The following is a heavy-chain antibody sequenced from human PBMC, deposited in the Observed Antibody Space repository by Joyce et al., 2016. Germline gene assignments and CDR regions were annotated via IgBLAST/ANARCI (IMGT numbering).Heavy chain of an antibody. CDR2: VRSGGNSYT. D-gene: IGHD6-19*01. J-gene: IGHJ4*02. Sequence: EVQLVESGGGLVKPGGSLRLSCAASGFTITTYTMSWVRQAPGKGLEWVSSVRSGGNSYTYYADAMKGRFTIARDNAKNSLYLQMNSLRVEDTAVYYCARGSVAGINEYWGQGTLVTVSS. V-gene: IGHV3-21*01. CDR3: ARGSVAGINEY. CDR1: GFTITTYT.